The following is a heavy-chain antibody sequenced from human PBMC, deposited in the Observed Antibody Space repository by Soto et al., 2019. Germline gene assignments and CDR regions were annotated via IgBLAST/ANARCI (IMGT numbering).Heavy chain of an antibody. CDR1: GYSFTSYW. CDR3: ARQPLAAAGTRYYYYYMDV. CDR2: IYPGDSDT. Sequence: GESLKISCKGSGYSFTSYWIGWVRQMPGKGPEWMGIIYPGDSDTRYSPSFQGQVTISADKSISTAYLQWSSLKASDTAMYYCARQPLAAAGTRYYYYYMDVWGKGTTVTVSS. V-gene: IGHV5-51*01. J-gene: IGHJ6*03. D-gene: IGHD6-13*01.